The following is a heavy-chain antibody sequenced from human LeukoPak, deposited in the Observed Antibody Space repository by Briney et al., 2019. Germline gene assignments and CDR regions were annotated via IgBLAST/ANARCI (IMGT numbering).Heavy chain of an antibody. D-gene: IGHD1-14*01. CDR1: GGSISSSSYY. CDR3: ARTPSLTGTTGYFDY. Sequence: SETLSLTCTVSGGSISSSSYYWGWIRQPPGKGLEWIGSIYYSGSTYYNPSLKSRVTMSIDTSKNQFSLNLSSVTAADSAVYYCARTPSLTGTTGYFDYWGQGTLVTVSS. CDR2: IYYSGST. V-gene: IGHV4-39*07. J-gene: IGHJ4*02.